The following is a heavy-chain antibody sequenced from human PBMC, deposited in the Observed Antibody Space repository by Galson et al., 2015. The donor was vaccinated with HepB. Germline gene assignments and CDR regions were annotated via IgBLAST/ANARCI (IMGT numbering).Heavy chain of an antibody. J-gene: IGHJ3*02. V-gene: IGHV5-51*01. CDR3: ARRMVPVAGTTDGKGFDI. D-gene: IGHD6-19*01. Sequence: QSGAEVKKPGESLKISCKGSGYSFTNYWIGWVRQMPGKGLEWMGMICPRDSDTGYSPSFQGQVTISADKSITTAYLQWSSLKASDTAMYYCARRMVPVAGTTDGKGFDIWGQGTMVTVSS. CDR2: ICPRDSDT. CDR1: GYSFTNYW.